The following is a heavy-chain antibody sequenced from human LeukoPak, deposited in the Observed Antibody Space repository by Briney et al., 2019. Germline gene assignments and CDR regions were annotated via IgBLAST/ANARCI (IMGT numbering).Heavy chain of an antibody. Sequence: SETLSLTCTVSGGSISSSSYYWGWIRQPPGKGLEWIGSIYYSGSTYYNPSLKSRVTISVDTSKNQFSLKLSSVTAADTAVYYCARARWLLYRSGPIDSWGQGTLVTVSS. V-gene: IGHV4-39*07. J-gene: IGHJ4*02. CDR2: IYYSGST. CDR3: ARARWLLYRSGPIDS. CDR1: GGSISSSSYY. D-gene: IGHD3-3*01.